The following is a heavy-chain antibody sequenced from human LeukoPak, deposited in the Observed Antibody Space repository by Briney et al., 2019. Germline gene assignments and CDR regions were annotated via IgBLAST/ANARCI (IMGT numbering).Heavy chain of an antibody. CDR1: GFTFSDYS. Sequence: GGSLRLSCAASGFTFSDYSMNWVRQAPGKGLEWVSYISFSVNTKYYGDSAKGRFTISRDNAKNTLYLQMNSLRAEDTAVYYCAKVECSSTSCFYYYYYGMDVWGQGTTVTVSS. V-gene: IGHV3-48*04. CDR2: ISFSVNTK. J-gene: IGHJ6*02. D-gene: IGHD2-2*01. CDR3: AKVECSSTSCFYYYYYGMDV.